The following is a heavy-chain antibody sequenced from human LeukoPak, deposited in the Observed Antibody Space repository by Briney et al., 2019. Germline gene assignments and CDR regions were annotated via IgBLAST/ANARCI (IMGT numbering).Heavy chain of an antibody. Sequence: SETLSLTCAVYGGSFSGYYWSWIRQPPGKGLEWIGEINHSGSTNYNPSLKSRVTISVDTSKNQFSLKLSSVTAADTAVYYCARDCSGGSCYSGFDHWGQGTLVTVSS. J-gene: IGHJ4*02. CDR2: INHSGST. V-gene: IGHV4-34*01. CDR3: ARDCSGGSCYSGFDH. D-gene: IGHD2-15*01. CDR1: GGSFSGYY.